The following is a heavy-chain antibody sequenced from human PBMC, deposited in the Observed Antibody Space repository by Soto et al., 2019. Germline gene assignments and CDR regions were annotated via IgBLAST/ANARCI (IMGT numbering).Heavy chain of an antibody. J-gene: IGHJ4*02. CDR2: VSGSGGST. V-gene: IGHV3-23*01. CDR1: GFTFRSYT. Sequence: EVQLLESGGGLVQPGGSLRLSCAASGFTFRSYTMSWVRQAPGKGLEWISAVSGSGGSTYYADSVKVRFTISRDNSKDTLYLQMNNLRAEDTAVYYCAKPPDYNWNDYWGQGTLVTVSS. D-gene: IGHD1-20*01. CDR3: AKPPDYNWNDY.